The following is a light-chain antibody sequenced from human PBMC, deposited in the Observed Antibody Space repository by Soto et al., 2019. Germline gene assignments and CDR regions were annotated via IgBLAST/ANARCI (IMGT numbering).Light chain of an antibody. Sequence: QSVLTQPASVSGSPGQSLTISCSGTRSDIGAYDYGSWYQQHPARAPKLIIYEVSHRFSGLSYRFSGSKSGNTASLPISVLQAEDEGDYNCTSLAPGGIYVFGSGTKLTVL. V-gene: IGLV2-14*03. CDR3: TSLAPGGIYV. J-gene: IGLJ1*01. CDR1: RSDIGAYDY. CDR2: EVS.